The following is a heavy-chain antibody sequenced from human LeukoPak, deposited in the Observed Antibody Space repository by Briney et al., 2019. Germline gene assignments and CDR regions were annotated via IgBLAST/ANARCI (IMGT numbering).Heavy chain of an antibody. J-gene: IGHJ4*02. CDR1: GGSISSYY. Sequence: SETLSLTCSVSGGSISSYYWSWIRQPPGKGLEWIGYIYYSGGTNYNPSLKSRVTISVDTSKNQFSLRLSSVTAADTAVYYCARSSTSSWYFDSWGQGTLVTVSS. CDR2: IYYSGGT. D-gene: IGHD6-6*01. V-gene: IGHV4-59*01. CDR3: ARSSTSSWYFDS.